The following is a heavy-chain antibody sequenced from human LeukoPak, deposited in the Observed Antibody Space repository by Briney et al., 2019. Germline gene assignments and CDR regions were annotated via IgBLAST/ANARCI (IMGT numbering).Heavy chain of an antibody. J-gene: IGHJ4*02. V-gene: IGHV3-48*01. D-gene: IGHD3-3*02. CDR3: AIRFDD. CDR2: ITTSSTV. Sequence: GGSLRLSRAAAGLTFVNCGANSVRQAPGKGLEWVSYITTSSTVYYADSVKGRFTISRDNAKNSLYLQMNSLRAEDTAVYYCAIRFDDWGQGSLVTVSS. CDR1: GLTFVNCG.